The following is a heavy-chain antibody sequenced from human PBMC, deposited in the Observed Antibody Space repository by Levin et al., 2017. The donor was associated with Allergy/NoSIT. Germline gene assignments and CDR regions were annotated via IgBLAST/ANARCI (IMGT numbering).Heavy chain of an antibody. CDR2: IYYSGST. CDR1: GGSISSSSYY. V-gene: IGHV4-39*01. D-gene: IGHD3-9*01. CDR3: ARTYYDILTGYLGIFDY. Sequence: SETLSLTCTVSGGSISSSSYYWGWIRQPPGKGLEWIGSIYYSGSTYYNPSLKSRVTISVDTSKNQFSLKLSSVTAADTAVYYCARTYYDILTGYLGIFDYWGQGTLVTVSS. J-gene: IGHJ4*02.